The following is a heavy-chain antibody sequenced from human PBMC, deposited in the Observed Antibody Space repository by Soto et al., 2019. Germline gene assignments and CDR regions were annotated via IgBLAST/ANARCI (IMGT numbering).Heavy chain of an antibody. V-gene: IGHV3-23*01. D-gene: IGHD2-8*01. J-gene: IGHJ3*02. CDR3: AKDMVNANSVWDPFDI. CDR2: IGSVGGDT. CDR1: GFTFRNFA. Sequence: GGSLRLSCAASGFTFRNFAMTWVRQAPGKRLEWVSTIGSVGGDTYYADSVKGRFTISRDDSKNTLSLQMNSLRAEDTAIYFCAKDMVNANSVWDPFDIWCQGTMVTVSS.